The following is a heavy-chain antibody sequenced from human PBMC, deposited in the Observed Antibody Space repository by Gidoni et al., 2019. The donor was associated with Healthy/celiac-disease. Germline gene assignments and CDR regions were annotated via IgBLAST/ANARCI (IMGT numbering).Heavy chain of an antibody. CDR2: IYHSGST. CDR1: GYSISSGYY. Sequence: QVQLQESGPGLVKPSETLSLTCAVSGYSISSGYYWGWIRQPPGKGLEWIGSIYHSGSTYYNPSLKSRVTIAVDTSKNQFSLKLSSVTAADTAVYYCARSGSYRYFDYWGQGTLVTVSS. D-gene: IGHD1-26*01. J-gene: IGHJ4*02. V-gene: IGHV4-38-2*01. CDR3: ARSGSYRYFDY.